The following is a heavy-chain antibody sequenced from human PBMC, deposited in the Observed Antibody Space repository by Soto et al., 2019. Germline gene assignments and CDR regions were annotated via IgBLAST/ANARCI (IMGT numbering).Heavy chain of an antibody. Sequence: GESLKISCKASGYTFTSYGICWVRQAPGQGLEWMGWISAYNGNTNYAQKIQGRVTTTTNTTTSTAYMELRSLKSDDTAVYYCASGRYFVFWSGYNQFVYWCPSTLVTVS. CDR2: ISAYNGNT. D-gene: IGHD3-3*01. CDR3: ASGRYFVFWSGYNQFVY. V-gene: IGHV1-18*01. J-gene: IGHJ4*02. CDR1: GYTFTSYG.